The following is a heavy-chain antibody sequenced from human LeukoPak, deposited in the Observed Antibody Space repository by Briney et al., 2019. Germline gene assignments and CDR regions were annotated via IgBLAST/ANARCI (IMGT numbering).Heavy chain of an antibody. Sequence: KPSQTLSLTCTVSGGSISSGSYYWSWIRQPAGKGLEWIGRIYTSGSTNYNPSLKSRVTISVDTSKNQFSLKLSSVTAADTAVYYCAKDVMTTVPYDAFDIWGQGTMVTVSS. J-gene: IGHJ3*02. V-gene: IGHV4-61*02. D-gene: IGHD4-17*01. CDR2: IYTSGST. CDR1: GGSISSGSYY. CDR3: AKDVMTTVPYDAFDI.